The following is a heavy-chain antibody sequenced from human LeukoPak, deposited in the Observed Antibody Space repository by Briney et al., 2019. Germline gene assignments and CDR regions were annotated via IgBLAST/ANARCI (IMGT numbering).Heavy chain of an antibody. CDR1: GYTLTDYY. CDR2: VDPEDGET. CDR3: ATGDYYDSSGYSSDLDY. D-gene: IGHD3-22*01. Sequence: ASVKISCKVSGYTLTDYYMHWVQQAPGNGLEWMGLVDPEDGETIYAEKFQGRVTITADTSTDTAYMELSSLRSEDTAVYCCATGDYYDSSGYSSDLDYWGQGTLVTVSS. V-gene: IGHV1-69-2*01. J-gene: IGHJ4*02.